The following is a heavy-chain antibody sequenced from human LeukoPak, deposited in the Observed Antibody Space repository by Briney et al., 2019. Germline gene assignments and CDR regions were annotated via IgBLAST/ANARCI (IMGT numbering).Heavy chain of an antibody. J-gene: IGHJ5*02. D-gene: IGHD3-10*01. Sequence: SETLSLTCTVSGGSISSYYWSWIRQPAGKGLEWIGRIYTSGSTNYNPSLKSRVTMSVDTSKNQFSLKLSSVTAADTAVYYCARRRGPFYYGSGSLPNWLDPWGQGTLVTVSS. CDR2: IYTSGST. CDR1: GGSISSYY. V-gene: IGHV4-4*07. CDR3: ARRRGPFYYGSGSLPNWLDP.